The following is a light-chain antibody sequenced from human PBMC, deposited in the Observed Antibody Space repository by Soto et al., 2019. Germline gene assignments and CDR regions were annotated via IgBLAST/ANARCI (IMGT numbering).Light chain of an antibody. CDR3: DHYGSSPPT. J-gene: IGKJ1*01. V-gene: IGKV3-20*01. CDR1: QSVSSSY. Sequence: EIVLKQSPGTLSLSPGERATLSCRASQSVSSSYLAWYQQKPVQDPRLLIYGASSRATGIPDRFIGSGSGTDFTRTISRLEPDDFAVYYCDHYGSSPPTFGQGAKVEIK. CDR2: GAS.